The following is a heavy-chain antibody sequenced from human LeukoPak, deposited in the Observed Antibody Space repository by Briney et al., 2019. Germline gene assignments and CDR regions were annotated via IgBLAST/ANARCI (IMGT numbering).Heavy chain of an antibody. V-gene: IGHV3-30*04. CDR1: GFTFSSYA. CDR3: ARDRYYYDSSGYRGWFDP. J-gene: IGHJ5*02. CDR2: ISYGGSNK. Sequence: GGSLRLSCAASGFTFSSYAMHWVRQAPGKGLEWVAVISYGGSNKYYADSVKGRFTISRDNSKNTLYLQMNSLRAEDTAVYYCARDRYYYDSSGYRGWFDPWGQGTLVTVSS. D-gene: IGHD3-22*01.